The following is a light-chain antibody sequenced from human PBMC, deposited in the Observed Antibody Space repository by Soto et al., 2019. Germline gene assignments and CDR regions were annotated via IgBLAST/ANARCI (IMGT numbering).Light chain of an antibody. CDR1: QTISSW. CDR2: KES. J-gene: IGKJ1*01. Sequence: DLHMTQSPSTLSGSVGDSVTITCRASQTISSWLAWYQQKPGKAPKLLIYKESTLKSGVPSRFSGSGSGTELTLTISRLQPDDFATYYCQHYNSYSEAFGQGTKVDI. V-gene: IGKV1-5*03. CDR3: QHYNSYSEA.